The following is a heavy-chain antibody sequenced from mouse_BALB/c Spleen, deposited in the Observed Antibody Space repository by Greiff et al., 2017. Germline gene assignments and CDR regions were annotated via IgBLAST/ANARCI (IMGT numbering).Heavy chain of an antibody. CDR2: ISSGGSYT. J-gene: IGHJ3*01. Sequence: EVQGVESGGGLVKPGGSLKLSCAASGFTFSSYAMSWVRQSPEKRLEWVAEISSGGSYTYYPDTVTGRFTISRDNAKNTLYLEMSSLRSEATAMYYCARYSSGYARPFAYWGQGTLVTVSA. V-gene: IGHV5-9-4*01. CDR3: ARYSSGYARPFAY. D-gene: IGHD3-1*01. CDR1: GFTFSSYA.